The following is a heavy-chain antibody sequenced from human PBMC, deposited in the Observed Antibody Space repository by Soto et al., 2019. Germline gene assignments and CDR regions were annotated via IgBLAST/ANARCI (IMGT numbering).Heavy chain of an antibody. V-gene: IGHV1-8*01. Sequence: ASVKVSCKASGYTFTSYDINWVRQATGQGLEWMGWMNPNSGNTGYAQKFQGRVTMTRNTSISTAYMELSSLRSEDTAVYYCAVNAVAGIYYYYMDVWGKGTTVTVSS. CDR3: AVNAVAGIYYYYMDV. CDR2: MNPNSGNT. D-gene: IGHD6-19*01. J-gene: IGHJ6*03. CDR1: GYTFTSYD.